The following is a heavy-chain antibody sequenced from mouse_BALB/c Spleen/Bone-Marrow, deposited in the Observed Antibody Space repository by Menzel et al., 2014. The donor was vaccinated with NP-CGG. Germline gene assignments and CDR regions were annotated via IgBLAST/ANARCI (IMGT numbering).Heavy chain of an antibody. CDR2: IAPGSGNT. V-gene: IGHV1S41*01. Sequence: DLVKPGASVKLSCKASGYTFTSCWINWIKQRPGQGLEWIGRIAPGSGNTYYNEMFKGKATLTVDTSSSTAYIQLSSLSSEESPVYVFSGSPMITESYAMDYWGQGTSVTVSS. J-gene: IGHJ4*01. D-gene: IGHD2-4*01. CDR3: SGSPMITESYAMDY. CDR1: GYTFTSCW.